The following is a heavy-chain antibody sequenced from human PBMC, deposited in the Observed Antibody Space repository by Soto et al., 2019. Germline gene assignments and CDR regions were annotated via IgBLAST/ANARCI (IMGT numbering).Heavy chain of an antibody. CDR1: GGSVCSYY. J-gene: IGHJ6*02. CDR3: ARDMGIVGARDYYYYGMDV. D-gene: IGHD1-26*01. Sequence: LSETLSITCTVCGGSVCSYYWGGIRQHPGKGLEWIGYIYYSGSTNYNPSLKSRVTISVDTSKNQFSLKLSSVTAADTAVYYCARDMGIVGARDYYYYGMDVWGQGTTVTVSS. CDR2: IYYSGST. V-gene: IGHV4-59*02.